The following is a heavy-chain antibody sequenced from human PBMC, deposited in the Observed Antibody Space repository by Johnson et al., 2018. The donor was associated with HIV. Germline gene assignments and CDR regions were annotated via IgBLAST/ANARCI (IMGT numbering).Heavy chain of an antibody. CDR3: ARERGGDDAFDI. Sequence: VQLVESGGGLVQPGGSLRLSCAASGFTFSSYDMHWVRQATGKGLEWVSAIGTAGDTYYPGSVKGRFTISRENAKNSLYLQMNSLRAEDPAVYYCARERGGDDAFDIWGQGTMVTVS. V-gene: IGHV3-13*01. CDR1: GFTFSSYD. CDR2: IGTAGDT. D-gene: IGHD3-16*01. J-gene: IGHJ3*02.